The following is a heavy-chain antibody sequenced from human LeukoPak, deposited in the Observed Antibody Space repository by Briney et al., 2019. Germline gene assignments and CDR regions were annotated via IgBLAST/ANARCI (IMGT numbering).Heavy chain of an antibody. CDR1: GYSISSGYY. CDR3: ARQYRDWYFDL. J-gene: IGHJ2*01. V-gene: IGHV4-38-2*01. Sequence: PSETLSLTCAVSGYSISSGYYWGWIRQPPGKGLEWIGSIYHSGSTYYNPSLKSPVTISVDTSKNQSSLKLSSVTAADTAVYYCARQYRDWYFDLWGRGTLVTVSS. CDR2: IYHSGST. D-gene: IGHD1-1*01.